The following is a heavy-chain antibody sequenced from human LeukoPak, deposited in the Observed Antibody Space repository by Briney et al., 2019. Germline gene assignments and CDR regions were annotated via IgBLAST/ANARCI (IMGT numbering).Heavy chain of an antibody. CDR2: INSDGSST. Sequence: GGSLRLSCAASGFTFSSYWMHWVRQAPGKGLVWVSRINSDGSSTSYADSVKGRFTISRDNAKNTLYLQMNSLRAEDTAVYYCARGYYDSSDYYPIDYWGQGTLVTVSS. CDR1: GFTFSSYW. V-gene: IGHV3-74*01. CDR3: ARGYYDSSDYYPIDY. D-gene: IGHD3-22*01. J-gene: IGHJ4*02.